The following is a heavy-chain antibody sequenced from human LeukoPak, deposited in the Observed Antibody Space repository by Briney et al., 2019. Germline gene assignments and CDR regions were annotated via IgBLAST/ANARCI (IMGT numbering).Heavy chain of an antibody. CDR3: ANSGYSSGWYYFDY. J-gene: IGHJ4*02. D-gene: IGHD6-19*01. CDR2: ISYDGSNK. Sequence: GGSLRLSCAASGFTFSSYAMHWVRQAPGKGLEWVAVISYDGSNKYYADSVKGRFTISRDNSKNTLYLQMNSLRAEDTAVYYCANSGYSSGWYYFDYWGQGTLVTVSS. V-gene: IGHV3-30-3*01. CDR1: GFTFSSYA.